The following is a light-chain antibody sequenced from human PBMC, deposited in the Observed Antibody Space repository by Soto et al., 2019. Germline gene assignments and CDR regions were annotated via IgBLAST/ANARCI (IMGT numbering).Light chain of an antibody. CDR1: NSDIGSNS. V-gene: IGLV1-47*02. J-gene: IGLJ3*02. CDR3: AAWDGSHWV. Sequence: QSVLTQPTSASGTPGQRVNISCSGSNSDIGSNSVYWYQKLPGMAPKLLIFSDYNRPSGVPDRFSGSKSGTSASLAISGLRSEDEAVYSCAAWDGSHWVFGGGTQLTVL. CDR2: SDY.